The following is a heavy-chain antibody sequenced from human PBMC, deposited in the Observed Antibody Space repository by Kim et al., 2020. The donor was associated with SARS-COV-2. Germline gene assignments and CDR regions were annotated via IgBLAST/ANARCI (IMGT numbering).Heavy chain of an antibody. CDR1: GFTVSSNY. J-gene: IGHJ5*02. D-gene: IGHD2-15*01. CDR2: IYSGGST. CDR3: ARDDTRYCSGGSCYP. Sequence: GGSLRLSCAASGFTVSSNYMSWVRQAPGKGLEWVSVIYSGGSTYYADSVKGRFTISRDNSKNTLYLQMNSLRAEDTAVYYCARDDTRYCSGGSCYPWGQGTLVTVSS. V-gene: IGHV3-53*01.